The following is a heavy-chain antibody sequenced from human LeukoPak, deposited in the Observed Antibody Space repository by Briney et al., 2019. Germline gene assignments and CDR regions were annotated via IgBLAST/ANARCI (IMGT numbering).Heavy chain of an antibody. J-gene: IGHJ4*02. CDR1: GFTFSSYS. V-gene: IGHV3-48*02. CDR3: ASSGSYRFDY. CDR2: ITASGTAM. D-gene: IGHD1-26*01. Sequence: PGGSLRLSSAASGFTFSSYSMNWVRQAPGKGLEWVSHITASGTAMFYADSVKGRFTISRDNAKNSLYLQMNSLRDEDTAVYYCASSGSYRFDYWGQGTLVTVSS.